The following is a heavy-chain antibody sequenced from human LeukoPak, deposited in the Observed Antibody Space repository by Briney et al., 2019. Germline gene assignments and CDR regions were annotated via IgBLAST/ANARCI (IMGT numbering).Heavy chain of an antibody. CDR2: IYYTGKT. Sequence: PSETLSLTCTVSGGSNIRYYWSWIRQPPGKGLEWIGYIYYTGKTNYNPSLKSRVTISLDTSKYQFSLTLSSVTAADTAVYYCAKEFDPWGQGTLVTVSS. CDR1: GGSNIRYY. CDR3: AKEFDP. J-gene: IGHJ5*02. V-gene: IGHV4-59*01.